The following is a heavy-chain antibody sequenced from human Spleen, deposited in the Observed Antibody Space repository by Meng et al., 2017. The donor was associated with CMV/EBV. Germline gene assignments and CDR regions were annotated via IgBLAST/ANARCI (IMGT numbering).Heavy chain of an antibody. CDR3: ARFLLGMDV. J-gene: IGHJ6*02. V-gene: IGHV3-30*09. CDR1: GFTFSTYN. CDR2: ISYDGSNN. Sequence: GGSLRLSCAGSGFTFSTYNLNWVRQAPGKGLEWVALISYDGSNNHYADSVKGRFAISRDNSKNTLYLQMSSLRAEDTAVYYCARFLLGMDVWGQGTTVTVSS.